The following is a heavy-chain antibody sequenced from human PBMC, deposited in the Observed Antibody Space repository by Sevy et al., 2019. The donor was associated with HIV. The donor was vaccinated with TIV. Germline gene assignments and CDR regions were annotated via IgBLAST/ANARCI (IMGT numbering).Heavy chain of an antibody. V-gene: IGHV3-33*01. CDR2: IWYDGSNK. D-gene: IGHD2-2*01. CDR1: GFIFSNYG. CDR3: ARDGIVIVPAAVAVTGYFDY. J-gene: IGHJ4*02. Sequence: GGSLRLSCAASGFIFSNYGMHWVRQAPGKGLEWVAVIWYDGSNKYYADSVKRRFTISRDNSKNTLYLQMNSLRAEDTAVYYCARDGIVIVPAAVAVTGYFDYWGQGTLVTVSS.